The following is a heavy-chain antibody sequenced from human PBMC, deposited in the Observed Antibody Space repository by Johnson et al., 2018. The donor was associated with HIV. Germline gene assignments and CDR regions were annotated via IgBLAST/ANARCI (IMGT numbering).Heavy chain of an antibody. D-gene: IGHD1-26*01. CDR3: ARGRRPWELHGFNAFDT. Sequence: QMQLVESGGGVVQPGRSLRLSCAASGFTFSSYGMHWVRQAPGKGLEWVAVISYDGSNKYYADSVKGRFTISRDNSKNTLYLQMNSLSAEDTAVYHCARGRRPWELHGFNAFDTWGQGTMVIVSS. J-gene: IGHJ3*02. CDR1: GFTFSSYG. V-gene: IGHV3-30*03. CDR2: ISYDGSNK.